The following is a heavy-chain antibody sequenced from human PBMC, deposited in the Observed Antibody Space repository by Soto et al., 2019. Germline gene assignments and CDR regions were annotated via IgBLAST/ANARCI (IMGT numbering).Heavy chain of an antibody. J-gene: IGHJ6*02. D-gene: IGHD3-3*01. CDR1: GFTFSSYG. V-gene: IGHV3-30*18. CDR3: AKDFWSGYSRYGMDV. CDR2: ISYDGSNK. Sequence: GGSLRLSCAASGFTFSSYGMHWVRQAPGKGLEWVAVISYDGSNKYYADSVKGRFTISRDNSKNTLYLQMNSLRAEDTAVYYCAKDFWSGYSRYGMDVWGQGTTVTVSS.